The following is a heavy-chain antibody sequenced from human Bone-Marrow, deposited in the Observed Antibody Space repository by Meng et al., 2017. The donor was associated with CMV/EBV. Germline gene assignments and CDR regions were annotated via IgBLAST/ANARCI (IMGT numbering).Heavy chain of an antibody. J-gene: IGHJ6*02. CDR2: IYYSGST. CDR1: GGSVSSGSYY. V-gene: IGHV4-61*01. Sequence: GSLRLSCTVSGGSVSSGSYYWSWIRQPPGKGLEWIGYIYYSGSTNYNPSLKSRVTISVDTSKNQFSLKLSSVTAADTAVYYCARDPATYDFWSGYIRRDYYYGMDFWGQGTTVTVSS. D-gene: IGHD3-3*01. CDR3: ARDPATYDFWSGYIRRDYYYGMDF.